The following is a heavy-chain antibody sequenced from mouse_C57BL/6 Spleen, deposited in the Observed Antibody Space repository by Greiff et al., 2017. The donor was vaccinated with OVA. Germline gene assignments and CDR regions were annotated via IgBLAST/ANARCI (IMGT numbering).Heavy chain of an antibody. CDR2: IYPGDGDT. CDR1: GYAFSSSW. V-gene: IGHV1-82*01. D-gene: IGHD3-2*02. Sequence: QVQLKESGPELVKPGASVKISCKASGYAFSSSWMNWVKQRPGKGLEWIGRIYPGDGDTNYNGKFKGKATLTADKSSSTAYMQLSSLTSEDSAVYFGARPSAQAGLEGFAYWGQGTLVTVSA. J-gene: IGHJ3*01. CDR3: ARPSAQAGLEGFAY.